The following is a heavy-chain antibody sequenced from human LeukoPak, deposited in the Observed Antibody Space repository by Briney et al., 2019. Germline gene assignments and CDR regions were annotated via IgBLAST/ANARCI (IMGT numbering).Heavy chain of an antibody. D-gene: IGHD3-9*01. CDR1: GYTFTSYD. V-gene: IGHV1-8*01. CDR3: ARDYWHYDILTGDQGWFDP. CDR2: MNPNSGST. J-gene: IGHJ5*02. Sequence: VASVKVSCKASGYTFTSYDINWVRQATGQGLEWMGWMNPNSGSTGYAQKFQGRVTMTRNTSISTAYMELSSLRSEDTAVYYCARDYWHYDILTGDQGWFDPWGQGTLVTVSS.